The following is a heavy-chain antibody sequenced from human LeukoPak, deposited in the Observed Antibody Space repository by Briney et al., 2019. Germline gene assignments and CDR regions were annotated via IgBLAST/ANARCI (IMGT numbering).Heavy chain of an antibody. CDR2: ISGSSGII. Sequence: PGGSLRLSCAASGFTFNTYTMNWVRQAPGKGLEWVSYISGSSGIIYYADSLKGRFTISRDNAKNSLYLQMNSLRAEDKAVYYCASKSDTRPFNYFDYWGQGTLVTVSS. D-gene: IGHD2-21*01. J-gene: IGHJ4*02. V-gene: IGHV3-21*05. CDR1: GFTFNTYT. CDR3: ASKSDTRPFNYFDY.